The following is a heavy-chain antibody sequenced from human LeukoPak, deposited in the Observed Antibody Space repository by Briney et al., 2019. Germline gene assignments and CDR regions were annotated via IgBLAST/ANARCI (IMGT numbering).Heavy chain of an antibody. J-gene: IGHJ4*02. CDR2: IYPSGST. D-gene: IGHD4-23*01. CDR3: ARDTGTVVDY. Sequence: KPSETLSLTCTVSGGSISSYFWNWIRQPAGKGLEWIGRIYPSGSTNYNPSLSSRVTMSVDTSKNQFSLKLSSVTAADTAMYYCARDTGTVVDYWGQGTLVTVSS. V-gene: IGHV4-4*07. CDR1: GGSISSYF.